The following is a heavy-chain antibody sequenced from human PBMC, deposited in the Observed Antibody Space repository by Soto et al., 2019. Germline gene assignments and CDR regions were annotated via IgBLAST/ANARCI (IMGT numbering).Heavy chain of an antibody. D-gene: IGHD6-13*01. J-gene: IGHJ6*02. V-gene: IGHV4-39*01. CDR1: GGSISSSSYY. CDR2: IYYSGST. Sequence: TSETLSLTCTVSGGSISSSSYYWGWIRQPPGKGLEWIGSIYYSGSTYYNPSLKSRVTISVDTSKNQFSLKLSSVTAADTAVYYCARQGSSSWYYLRYYYGMDVWGQGTTVTVSS. CDR3: ARQGSSSWYYLRYYYGMDV.